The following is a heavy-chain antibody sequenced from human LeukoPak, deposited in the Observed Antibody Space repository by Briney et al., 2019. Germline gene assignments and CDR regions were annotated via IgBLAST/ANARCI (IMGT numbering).Heavy chain of an antibody. CDR2: INHSGST. J-gene: IGHJ5*02. CDR3: ARGSVIFLESRNWFDP. D-gene: IGHD3-3*01. Sequence: SETLSLTCTVSGGSISSSSYYWSWIRQPPGKGLEWIGEINHSGSTNYNPSLKSRVTISVDTSKNQFSLKLSSVTAADTAVYYCARGSVIFLESRNWFDPWGQGTLVTVSS. V-gene: IGHV4-39*07. CDR1: GGSISSSSYY.